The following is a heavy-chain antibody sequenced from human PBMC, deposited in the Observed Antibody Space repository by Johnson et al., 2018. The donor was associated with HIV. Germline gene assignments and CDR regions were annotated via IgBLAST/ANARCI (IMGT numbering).Heavy chain of an antibody. CDR3: ARDGRDLVTRGSFDV. CDR2: IFSVGNV. V-gene: IGHV3-30*14. J-gene: IGHJ3*01. D-gene: IGHD3-9*01. CDR1: GFTFSSYA. Sequence: QVQLVESGGGVVQPGRSLRLSCAASGFTFSSYAMHWVRQAPGKGLAWVSVIFSVGNVSYPDSVKGRFTISRDNSKNMVYLQMNSLGPEDTAVYYCARDGRDLVTRGSFDVWGQGTVVTVSS.